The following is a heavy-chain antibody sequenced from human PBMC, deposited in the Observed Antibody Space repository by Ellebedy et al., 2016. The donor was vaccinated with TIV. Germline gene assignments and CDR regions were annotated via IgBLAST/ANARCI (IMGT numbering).Heavy chain of an antibody. V-gene: IGHV3-33*08. Sequence: GGSLRLSCAASGFTFSSYGMHWVRQAPGKGLEWVAVIWYDGSNKYYADSVKGRFTISRDSSKNTLYLQMNSLRAEDTAVYYCARDRNTIVGATFYFDYWGQGTLVTVSS. CDR2: IWYDGSNK. CDR3: ARDRNTIVGATFYFDY. D-gene: IGHD1-26*01. J-gene: IGHJ4*02. CDR1: GFTFSSYG.